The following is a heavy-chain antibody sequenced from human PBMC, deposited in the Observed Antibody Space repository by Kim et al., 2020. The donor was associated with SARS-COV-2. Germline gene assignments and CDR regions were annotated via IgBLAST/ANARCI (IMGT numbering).Heavy chain of an antibody. V-gene: IGHV4-38-2*02. CDR2: IYHSGST. Sequence: SETLSLTCTVSGYSISSGYYWGWIRQPPGKGLEWIGSIYHSGSTYYNPSLKSRVTISVDTSKNQFSLKLSSVTAADTAVYYCARVPYYEYIRGSYHWGYYFDYWDQRTQVTVSS. CDR3: ARVPYYEYIRGSYHWGYYFDY. J-gene: IGHJ4*02. CDR1: GYSISSGYY. D-gene: IGHD3-16*02.